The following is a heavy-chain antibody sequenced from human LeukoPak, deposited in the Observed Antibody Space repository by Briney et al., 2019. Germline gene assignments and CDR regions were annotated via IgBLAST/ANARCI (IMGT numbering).Heavy chain of an antibody. J-gene: IGHJ3*02. V-gene: IGHV1-46*01. CDR3: ARLRDSSGWYRNNDAFDI. CDR1: GYTFTSYY. D-gene: IGHD6-19*01. Sequence: ASVKVPCKASGYTFTSYYMHWVRQAPGQGLEWMGIINPSGGSTSYAQKFQGRVTITADESTSTAYMELSSLRSEDTAVYYCARLRDSSGWYRNNDAFDIWGQGTMVTVSS. CDR2: INPSGGST.